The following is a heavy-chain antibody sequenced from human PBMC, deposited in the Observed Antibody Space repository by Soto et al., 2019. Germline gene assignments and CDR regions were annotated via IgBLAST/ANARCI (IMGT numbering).Heavy chain of an antibody. CDR3: ARLEGLATISYYFDF. J-gene: IGHJ4*02. V-gene: IGHV4-39*01. Sequence: QLQLQESGPGLVKPSETLSLTCSVSGDSINSDKYYWGWIRQPPGKGLEWIGSIYYRGNNYYNPSLQIRVTISLDKSKCQFSLKLNSLTAADSAVYFCARLEGLATISYYFDFWGQGALVTVSS. D-gene: IGHD3-9*01. CDR2: IYYRGNN. CDR1: GDSINSDKYY.